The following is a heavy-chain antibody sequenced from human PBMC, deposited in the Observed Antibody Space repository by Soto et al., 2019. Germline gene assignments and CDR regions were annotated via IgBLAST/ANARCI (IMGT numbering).Heavy chain of an antibody. J-gene: IGHJ6*02. D-gene: IGHD5-18*01. CDR3: ARDGAAAIQYSYGYYYYGMDV. V-gene: IGHV1-69*13. Sequence: ASVKVSCKASGGTFSSYAISLVRQAPGQGLEWMGGIIPIFGTANYAQKFQGRVTITADESASTAYMELSSLRSEDTAVYYCARDGAAAIQYSYGYYYYGMDVWGQGTTVTVSS. CDR1: GGTFSSYA. CDR2: IIPIFGTA.